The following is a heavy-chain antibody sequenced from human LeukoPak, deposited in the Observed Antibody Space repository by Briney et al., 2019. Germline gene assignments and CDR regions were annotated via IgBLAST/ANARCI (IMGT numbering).Heavy chain of an antibody. V-gene: IGHV3-21*01. J-gene: IGHJ4*02. CDR3: ARDRSPGNFDY. CDR1: GFTVSSNY. D-gene: IGHD3-10*01. Sequence: GGSLRLSCAASGFTVSSNYMSWVRQAPGKGLEWVSSISSSSTYINYADSVKGRFTISRDNAKNSLYLQMNSLRAEDTAVYYCARDRSPGNFDYWGQGTLVTVSS. CDR2: ISSSSTYI.